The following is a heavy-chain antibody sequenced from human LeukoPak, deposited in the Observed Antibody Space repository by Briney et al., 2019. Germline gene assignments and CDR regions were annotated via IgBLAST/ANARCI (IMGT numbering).Heavy chain of an antibody. CDR1: GFTFSSYA. CDR2: ISGSGGST. J-gene: IGHJ4*02. Sequence: GGPLRLSCAASGFTFSSYAMSRVRQAPGKGLEWVSAISGSGGSTYYADSVKGRFTISRDNSKNTLHLQMNSLRAEDTAVYYCAKVPKDSSGYYYFDYWGQGTLVTVSS. D-gene: IGHD3-22*01. CDR3: AKVPKDSSGYYYFDY. V-gene: IGHV3-23*01.